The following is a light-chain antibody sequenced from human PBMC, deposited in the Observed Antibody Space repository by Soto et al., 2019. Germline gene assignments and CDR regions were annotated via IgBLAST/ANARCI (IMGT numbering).Light chain of an antibody. CDR1: QSVSSSY. CDR3: QHYGSSPFT. J-gene: IGKJ3*01. V-gene: IGKV3-20*01. CDR2: SAS. Sequence: EIVLTQSPGTLSLSPGERATLSCRASQSVSSSYLAWYQQKPGQAPRLLIYSASSRATGIPDRFSGSGPGTDCTLIISRLEPEDFAVYYCQHYGSSPFTFGPGTKVDIQ.